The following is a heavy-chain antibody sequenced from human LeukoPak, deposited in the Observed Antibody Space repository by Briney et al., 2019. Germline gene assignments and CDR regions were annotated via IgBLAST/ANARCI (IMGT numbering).Heavy chain of an antibody. V-gene: IGHV4-59*08. CDR3: ARLDYGGTHFDY. J-gene: IGHJ4*02. CDR2: IYYSGST. Sequence: ASETLSLTCTVSGGSISSYYWSWIRQPPGKGLEWIGYIYYSGSTNYNPSLKSRVTISVDTSENQFSLKLSSVTAADTAVYYCARLDYGGTHFDYWGQGTLVTVSS. D-gene: IGHD4-23*01. CDR1: GGSISSYY.